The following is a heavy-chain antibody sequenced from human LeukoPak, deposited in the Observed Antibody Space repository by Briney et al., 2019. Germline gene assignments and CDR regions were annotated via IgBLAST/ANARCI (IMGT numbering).Heavy chain of an antibody. CDR3: ARSADGIQLWLLGY. V-gene: IGHV5-51*01. Sequence: KVSCKVSGYTLTELSMHWVRQAPGKGLEWMGIIYPGDSDTRYSPSFQGQVTISADKSISTAYLQWSSLKASDTAMYYCARSADGIQLWLLGYWGQGTLVTVSS. CDR1: GYTLTELS. D-gene: IGHD5-18*01. CDR2: IYPGDSDT. J-gene: IGHJ4*02.